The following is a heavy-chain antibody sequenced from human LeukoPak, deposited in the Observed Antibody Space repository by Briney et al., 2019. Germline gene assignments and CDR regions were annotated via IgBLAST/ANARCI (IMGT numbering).Heavy chain of an antibody. V-gene: IGHV4-34*01. J-gene: IGHJ5*02. CDR3: ARQVATISNWFDP. CDR2: IYHSGST. Sequence: SETLSLTCAVYGGSFGGYYWSWIRQPPGKGLEWIGSIYHSGSTYYNPSLKSRVTISVDTSKNQFSLKLSSVTAADTAVYYCARQVATISNWFDPWGQGTLVTVSS. D-gene: IGHD5-12*01. CDR1: GGSFGGYY.